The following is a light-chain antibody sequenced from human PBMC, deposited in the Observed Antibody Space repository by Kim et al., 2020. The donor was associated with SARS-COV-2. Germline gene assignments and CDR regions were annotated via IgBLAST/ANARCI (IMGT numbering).Light chain of an antibody. J-gene: IGKJ4*01. CDR2: DTS. CDR3: QQRSNWPHT. Sequence: LSPGERATLSCRASQSVSDYLAWYQQRPGQAPRLLIYDTSNRAPGIPARFSGSGSGTDFTLTISSLAPEDVAIYHCQQRSNWPHTFGGGTKVDIK. CDR1: QSVSDY. V-gene: IGKV3-11*01.